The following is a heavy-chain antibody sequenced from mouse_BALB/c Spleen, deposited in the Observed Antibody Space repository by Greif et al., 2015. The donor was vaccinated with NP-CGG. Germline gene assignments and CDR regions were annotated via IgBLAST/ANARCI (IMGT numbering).Heavy chain of an antibody. Sequence: EVQLQQSGAELVRPGALVKLSCKASGFNIKDYYMHWVKQRPEQGLEWIGWIDPENGNTIYDPKFQGEASITADTSSNTALLQLSSLTSEDTAVYYCARSDSNYGSSMDYWGQGTSVTVSS. CDR3: ARSDSNYGSSMDY. V-gene: IGHV14-1*02. CDR2: IDPENGNT. J-gene: IGHJ4*01. CDR1: GFNIKDYY. D-gene: IGHD1-1*01.